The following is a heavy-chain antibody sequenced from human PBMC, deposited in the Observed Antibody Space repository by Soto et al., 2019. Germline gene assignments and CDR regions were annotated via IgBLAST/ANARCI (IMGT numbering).Heavy chain of an antibody. CDR2: ISAYNGNT. D-gene: IGHD3-22*01. CDR1: GYTFTSYG. V-gene: IGHV1-18*01. J-gene: IGHJ4*02. Sequence: ASVKVSCKASGYTFTSYGISWVRQAPGQGLEWMGWISAYNGNTNYAQKLQGRVTMTTDTSTSTAYMELRSLRSDDTAVYYCARDSLLDYYDSSGYSDFDYWGQGTLVTVSS. CDR3: ARDSLLDYYDSSGYSDFDY.